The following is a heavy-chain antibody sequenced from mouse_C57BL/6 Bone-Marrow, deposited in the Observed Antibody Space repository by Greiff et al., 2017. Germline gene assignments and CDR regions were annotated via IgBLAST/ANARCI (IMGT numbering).Heavy chain of an antibody. CDR1: GYTFTSYW. D-gene: IGHD2-5*01. CDR2: IYPGSGST. CDR3: ARPYYSNYWYFDV. V-gene: IGHV1-55*01. J-gene: IGHJ1*03. Sequence: QVHVKQPGAELVKPGASVKMSCKASGYTFTSYWITWVKQRPGQGLEWIGDIYPGSGSTNYNEKFKSKATLTVDTSSSPAYMQLSSLTSEDSAVYYSARPYYSNYWYFDVWGTGTTVTVSA.